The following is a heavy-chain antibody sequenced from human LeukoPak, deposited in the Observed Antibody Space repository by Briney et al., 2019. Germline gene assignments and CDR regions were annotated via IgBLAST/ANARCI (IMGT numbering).Heavy chain of an antibody. CDR1: GGSISSSSYY. CDR2: IYYSGST. D-gene: IGHD1-1*01. CDR3: ARLGPDGLVGYAVADY. J-gene: IGHJ4*02. Sequence: SETLSLTCTVSGGSISSSSYYWGWIRQPPGKGLEWIVSIYYSGSTYYNPSLRSRVTISVDTSKNQFSLKLSSVTAADTAVYYCARLGPDGLVGYAVADYWGQGTLVTVSS. V-gene: IGHV4-39*01.